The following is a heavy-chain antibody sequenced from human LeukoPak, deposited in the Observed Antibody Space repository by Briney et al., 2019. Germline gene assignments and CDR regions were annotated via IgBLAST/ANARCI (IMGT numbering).Heavy chain of an antibody. V-gene: IGHV1-24*01. Sequence: GASVKVSCKASGGTFSSYAISWVRRAPGKGLEWMGGFDPEDGETIYAQKFQDRVTMTEDTSTDTAYMELSTLRSEDTAVYYCATLSTSYFDSSGYYSTFLDYWGQGTLVTVSS. D-gene: IGHD3-22*01. CDR3: ATLSTSYFDSSGYYSTFLDY. CDR2: FDPEDGET. CDR1: GGTFSSYA. J-gene: IGHJ4*02.